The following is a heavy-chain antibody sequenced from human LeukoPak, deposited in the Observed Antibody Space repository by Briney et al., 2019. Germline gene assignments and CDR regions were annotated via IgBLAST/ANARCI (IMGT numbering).Heavy chain of an antibody. Sequence: PSETLSLTCTVSGGSISGGDYYWSWIRQPPGKGLEWIGYIYYSGSTYYNPSLKSRVTISVGTSKNQFPLKLSSVTAADTAVYYCAAGSGSYYKGYYGMDVWGKGTTVTVSS. J-gene: IGHJ6*04. CDR2: IYYSGST. D-gene: IGHD3-10*01. CDR1: GGSISGGDYY. CDR3: AAGSGSYYKGYYGMDV. V-gene: IGHV4-30-4*01.